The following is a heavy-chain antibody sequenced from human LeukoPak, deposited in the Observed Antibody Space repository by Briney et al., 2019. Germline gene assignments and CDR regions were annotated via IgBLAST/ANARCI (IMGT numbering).Heavy chain of an antibody. CDR2: ISSTSSVI. CDR3: ARNLPAADY. CDR1: GSTFSSHT. Sequence: GGSLRLSCAASGSTFSSHTMNWVRQAPGKGLEWVSYISSTSSVIYYADSVKGRFTISRDNAKNSLYLQMNSLRAEDTAVYYCARNLPAADYWGRGTLVTVSS. V-gene: IGHV3-48*04. D-gene: IGHD2-2*01. J-gene: IGHJ4*02.